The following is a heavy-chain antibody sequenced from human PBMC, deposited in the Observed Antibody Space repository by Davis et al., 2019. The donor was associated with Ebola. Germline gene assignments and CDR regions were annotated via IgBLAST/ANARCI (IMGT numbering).Heavy chain of an antibody. CDR3: ARATQSGYDLFYYYGMDV. D-gene: IGHD5-12*01. CDR1: GFTVSSNY. J-gene: IGHJ6*02. V-gene: IGHV3-53*01. Sequence: GESLKISCAASGFTVSSNYMSWVRQAPGKGLEWVSVIYSGGSTYYADSVKGRFTISRDNAKNSLYLQMNSLRAEDTAVYYCARATQSGYDLFYYYGMDVWGQGTTVTVSS. CDR2: IYSGGST.